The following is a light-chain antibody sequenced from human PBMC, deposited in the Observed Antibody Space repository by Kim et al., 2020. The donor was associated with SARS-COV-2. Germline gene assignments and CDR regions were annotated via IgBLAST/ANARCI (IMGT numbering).Light chain of an antibody. CDR1: QSISSSY. CDR3: QHYVSSPYT. Sequence: LSPGEGATLSCRASQSISSSYLAWYQQKPGQAPRLIIYGASSRATAIPDRFSGSGSGTDFTLTISRLEPEDFAVYYCQHYVSSPYTFGQGTKLEI. V-gene: IGKV3-20*01. J-gene: IGKJ2*01. CDR2: GAS.